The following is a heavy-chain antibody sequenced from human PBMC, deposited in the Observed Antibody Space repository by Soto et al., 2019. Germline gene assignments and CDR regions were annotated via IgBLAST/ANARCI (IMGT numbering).Heavy chain of an antibody. CDR1: GFSLSTSGVG. CDR3: ALRRTVISLFDY. Sequence: QITLKESGPPLVKPTQTLTLTCTFSGFSLSTSGVGVGWIRQPPGKALEWLALIYWDDDKRYSPSLKSRLTITKDTSKNQVVLTMTNMDPVDTATYYCALRRTVISLFDYWGQGTLVTVSS. D-gene: IGHD2-21*01. J-gene: IGHJ4*02. CDR2: IYWDDDK. V-gene: IGHV2-5*02.